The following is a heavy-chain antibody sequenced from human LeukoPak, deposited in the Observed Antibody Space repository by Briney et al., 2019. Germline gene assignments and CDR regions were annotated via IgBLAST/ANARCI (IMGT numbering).Heavy chain of an antibody. CDR3: ARHGTPLRYGSGNYYKGAPFDY. V-gene: IGHV4-34*01. Sequence: PSETLSLTCAAYGGSFSGYYWSWIRQPPGKGLEWIGEINHSGSTNYNPSLKSRVTISVDTSKNQFSLKLSSVPAADTAVYYCARHGTPLRYGSGNYYKGAPFDYWGQGTLVTVSS. D-gene: IGHD3-10*01. J-gene: IGHJ4*02. CDR2: INHSGST. CDR1: GGSFSGYY.